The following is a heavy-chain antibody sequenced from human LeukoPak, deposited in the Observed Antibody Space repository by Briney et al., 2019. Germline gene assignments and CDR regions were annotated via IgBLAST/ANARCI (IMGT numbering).Heavy chain of an antibody. V-gene: IGHV4-39*07. CDR2: IYYSGST. D-gene: IGHD1-26*01. CDR1: GGSISSSSYY. Sequence: SETLSLTCTVSGGSISSSSYYWGWIRQPPGKGLEWIGSIYYSGSTYYNPSLKSRVTISVDTSKNQFSLKLSSVTAADTAVYYCARDLQLVGATNIVDYWGQGTLVTVSS. CDR3: ARDLQLVGATNIVDY. J-gene: IGHJ4*02.